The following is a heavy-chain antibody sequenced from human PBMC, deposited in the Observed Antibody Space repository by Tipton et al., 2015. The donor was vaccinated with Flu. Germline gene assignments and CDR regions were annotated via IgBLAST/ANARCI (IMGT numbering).Heavy chain of an antibody. CDR2: INPSDGST. V-gene: IGHV1-46*02. J-gene: IGHJ4*02. CDR3: AGDLSRQGDD. CDR1: GYTFNTYG. Sequence: QLVQSGAELKKPGASVRVSCKASGYTFNTYGISWVRQAPGQGLEWMGVINPSDGSTTSAQKFQGRVTMTWDTSTSTVSMELSSLKSGDTAVYYCAGDLSRQGDDWGQGTLVYLSS.